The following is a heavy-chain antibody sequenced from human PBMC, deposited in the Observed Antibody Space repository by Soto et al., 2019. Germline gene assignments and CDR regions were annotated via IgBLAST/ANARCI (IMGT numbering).Heavy chain of an antibody. CDR3: ASSYREYSSSPLDY. CDR1: GGSISSYY. J-gene: IGHJ4*02. D-gene: IGHD6-6*01. V-gene: IGHV4-59*01. CDR2: IYYSGST. Sequence: QVQLQESGPGLVKPSETLSLTCTVSGGSISSYYWSWIRQPPGKGLEWIGYIYYSGSTNYNPSLKSRVTISVDTSKNQFSLKLSSVTAADTAVYYYASSYREYSSSPLDYWGQGTLVTVSS.